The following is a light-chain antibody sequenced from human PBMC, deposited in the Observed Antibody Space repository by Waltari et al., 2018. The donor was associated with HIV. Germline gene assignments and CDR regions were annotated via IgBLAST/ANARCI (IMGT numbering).Light chain of an antibody. CDR3: QQYDSWPPLT. CDR2: GAS. CDR1: QSLSTN. J-gene: IGKJ4*01. V-gene: IGKV3-15*01. Sequence: EIVMTQSPATLSVSPGERATLSCRASQSLSTNLAWYQQRPGQAPGHLLYGASTRATGIPARFSGSGSGTEFTLTISSLQSEDFAVYYCQQYDSWPPLTFGGGTKVEIK.